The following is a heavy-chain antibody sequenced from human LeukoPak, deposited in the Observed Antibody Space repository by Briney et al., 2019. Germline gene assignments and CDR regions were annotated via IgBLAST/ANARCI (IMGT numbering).Heavy chain of an antibody. D-gene: IGHD4-23*01. CDR2: ISYDGSNK. CDR3: AGGGLPGGFDY. J-gene: IGHJ4*02. CDR1: GFTFSSYA. V-gene: IGHV3-30*04. Sequence: GGSLRLSCAASGFTFSSYAMHWVRQAPGKGLEWVAVISYDGSNKYYADSVKGRFTISRDNSKNTLYLQMNSLRAEDTAVYYCAGGGLPGGFDYWGQGTLVTVSS.